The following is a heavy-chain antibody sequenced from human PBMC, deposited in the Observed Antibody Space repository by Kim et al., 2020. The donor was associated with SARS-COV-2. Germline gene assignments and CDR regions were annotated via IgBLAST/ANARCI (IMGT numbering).Heavy chain of an antibody. J-gene: IGHJ6*02. Sequence: GESLKISCKGSGYSFTSYWISWVRQMPGKGLEWMGRIDPSDSYTNYSPSFQGHVTISADKSISTAYLQWSSLKASDTAMYYCARQGATVAGYYYYGMDVWGQGTTVTVSS. CDR3: ARQGATVAGYYYYGMDV. CDR1: GYSFTSYW. D-gene: IGHD6-19*01. V-gene: IGHV5-10-1*01. CDR2: IDPSDSYT.